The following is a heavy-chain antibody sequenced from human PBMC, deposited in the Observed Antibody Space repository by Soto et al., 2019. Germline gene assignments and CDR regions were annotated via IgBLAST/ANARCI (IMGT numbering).Heavy chain of an antibody. Sequence: SETLSLTCAVYGGSFSGYYWSWIRQPPGKGLEWIGEINHSGSTNYNPSLKSRVTISVDTSKNQFSLKLSSVTAADTAVYYCARGRHYGLGSYYYYYYGMDVWGQGTTVTVSS. D-gene: IGHD3-10*01. CDR2: INHSGST. CDR1: GGSFSGYY. J-gene: IGHJ6*02. V-gene: IGHV4-34*01. CDR3: ARGRHYGLGSYYYYYYGMDV.